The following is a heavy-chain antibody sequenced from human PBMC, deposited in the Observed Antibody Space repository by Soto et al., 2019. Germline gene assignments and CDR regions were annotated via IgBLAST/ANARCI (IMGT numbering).Heavy chain of an antibody. V-gene: IGHV1-18*01. Sequence: ASVKVSCKASAYTFTDYGISWVRQAPGQGLEWMGWISSYNGNTDYAQKLQGRVTMTTDTSTSTAYMELRSLRADDTAVYFCARGPGYSSSWYWLFLDYWGQGTLVTVSS. CDR3: ARGPGYSSSWYWLFLDY. CDR1: AYTFTDYG. D-gene: IGHD6-13*01. CDR2: ISSYNGNT. J-gene: IGHJ4*02.